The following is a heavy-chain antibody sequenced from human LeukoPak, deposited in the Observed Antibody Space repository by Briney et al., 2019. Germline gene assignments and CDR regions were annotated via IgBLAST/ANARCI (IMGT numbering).Heavy chain of an antibody. D-gene: IGHD1-26*01. CDR3: ARGEVVGAPDY. V-gene: IGHV4-34*01. Sequence: SETLSLTCAVYGGSFSGYYWSWLRQPPGKGLEWIGEINHSGSTNYNPSLKSRVTISVDTSKNQFSLKLSSVTAADTAVYYCARGEVVGAPDYWGQGTLVTVSS. J-gene: IGHJ4*02. CDR1: GGSFSGYY. CDR2: INHSGST.